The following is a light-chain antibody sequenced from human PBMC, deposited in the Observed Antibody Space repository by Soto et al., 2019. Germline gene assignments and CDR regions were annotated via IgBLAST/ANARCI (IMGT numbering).Light chain of an antibody. CDR1: SGDVGGYNY. CDR3: SSYTSSSTPYV. V-gene: IGLV2-14*01. Sequence: QSVLTQPASVSGSPGQSITISCTGTSGDVGGYNYVSWYQQHPVKAPKLMIYDVTNRPSGVSDRFSGSKSGNTASLTISGLQAEDEADYYCSSYTSSSTPYVFGTGTKVTVL. J-gene: IGLJ1*01. CDR2: DVT.